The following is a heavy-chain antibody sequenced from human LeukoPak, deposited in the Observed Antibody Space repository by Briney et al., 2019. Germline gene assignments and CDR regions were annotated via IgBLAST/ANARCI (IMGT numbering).Heavy chain of an antibody. Sequence: GGSLRLSCAASGFTFSNAWMSWVRQAPGKGLEWVGRIKSKTDGGTTDYAAPVKGRFTISRDDSKNTLYLQMNSLKTEDTAVYYCTPLYGDYVPGPWGQGTLVTVSS. CDR1: GFTFSNAW. D-gene: IGHD4-17*01. CDR3: TPLYGDYVPGP. CDR2: IKSKTDGGTT. J-gene: IGHJ5*02. V-gene: IGHV3-15*01.